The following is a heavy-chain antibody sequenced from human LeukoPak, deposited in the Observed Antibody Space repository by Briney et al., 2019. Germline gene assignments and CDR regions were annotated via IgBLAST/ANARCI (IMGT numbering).Heavy chain of an antibody. CDR2: INWNGGST. V-gene: IGHV3-20*04. CDR3: ARDSWVITFGGVIVYFDY. Sequence: GGSLRLSCAASGFTFDDYGMSWVRQAPGKGLEWVSGINWNGGSTGYADSVKGRFTISRDNAKNSLYLQVNSLRAEDTALYYCARDSWVITFGGVIVYFDYWGQGTLVTVSS. J-gene: IGHJ4*02. D-gene: IGHD3-16*02. CDR1: GFTFDDYG.